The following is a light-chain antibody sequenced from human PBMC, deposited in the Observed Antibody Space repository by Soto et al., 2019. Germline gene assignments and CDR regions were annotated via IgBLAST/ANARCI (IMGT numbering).Light chain of an antibody. CDR3: CSYAGSTTWV. Sequence: QSVLTQPASVSGSPGQSITISCTGTSSDVGSYNLVSWYRQHPGKAPKLMIYEGTKRPSGVSNRFFASKSGNTASLTISGLQAEDKADYYCCSYAGSTTWVFGGGTKVTVL. CDR1: SSDVGSYNL. CDR2: EGT. J-gene: IGLJ3*02. V-gene: IGLV2-23*01.